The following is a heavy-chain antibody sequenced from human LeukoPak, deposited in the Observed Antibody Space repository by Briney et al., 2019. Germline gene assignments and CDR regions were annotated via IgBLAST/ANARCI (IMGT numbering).Heavy chain of an antibody. CDR3: ARGIAAAGPYYYYGMDV. D-gene: IGHD6-13*01. J-gene: IGHJ6*02. CDR1: GGSISSYY. V-gene: IGHV4-59*08. CDR2: IYYSGST. Sequence: SETLSLTCTVSGGSISSYYWSWIRQPPGKGLEWIGYIYYSGSTNYNPSLKSRVTISVDTSKNQFSLKLSSVTAADTAVYYCARGIAAAGPYYYYGMDVWGQGTTVTVS.